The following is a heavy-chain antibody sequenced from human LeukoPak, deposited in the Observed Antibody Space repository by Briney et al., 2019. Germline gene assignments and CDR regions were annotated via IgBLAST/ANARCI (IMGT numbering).Heavy chain of an antibody. CDR1: GFTFSSYA. J-gene: IGHJ3*02. Sequence: AGGSLRLSCAASGFTFSSYAMSWVRQAPGKGLEWVSAISGSGGSTYYADSVKGRFTISRDNSKNTLYLQMNSLRAEDTAVYYCTTIIKDDILTGYFPGAFDIWGQGTMVTVSS. CDR3: TTIIKDDILTGYFPGAFDI. CDR2: ISGSGGST. V-gene: IGHV3-23*01. D-gene: IGHD3-9*01.